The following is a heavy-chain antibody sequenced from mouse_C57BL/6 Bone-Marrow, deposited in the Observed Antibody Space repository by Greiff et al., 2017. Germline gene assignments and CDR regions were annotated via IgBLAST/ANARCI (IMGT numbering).Heavy chain of an antibody. V-gene: IGHV1-15*01. J-gene: IGHJ2*01. CDR3: TRAIYYYGSSYIY. Sequence: VKLVESGAELVRPGASVTLSCKASGYTFTDYEMHWVKQTPVHGLEWIGAIDPETGGTAYNQKFKGKAILTADKSSSTAYMELRSLTSEDSAVYYCTRAIYYYGSSYIYWGQGTTLTVSS. CDR2: IDPETGGT. CDR1: GYTFTDYE. D-gene: IGHD1-1*01.